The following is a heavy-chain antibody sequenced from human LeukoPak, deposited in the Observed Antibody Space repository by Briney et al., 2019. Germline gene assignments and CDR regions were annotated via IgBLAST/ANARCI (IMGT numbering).Heavy chain of an antibody. V-gene: IGHV1-18*01. D-gene: IGHD2-15*01. J-gene: IGHJ5*02. CDR1: GYTFTKYG. CDR2: ISASKGSP. CDR3: ARDWDCTAGSCVNCLDP. Sequence: ASVKVSCKASGYTFTKYGISWVRQAPGEGLEWMGCISASKGSPNYAQNLQGRVNMTTDTSTSTGYMGLRSLRSDDTAVYYCARDWDCTAGSCVNCLDPWGQGTLVSVCS.